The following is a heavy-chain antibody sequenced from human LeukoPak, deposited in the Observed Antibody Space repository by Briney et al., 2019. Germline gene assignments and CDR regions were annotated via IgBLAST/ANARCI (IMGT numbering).Heavy chain of an antibody. V-gene: IGHV3-9*01. J-gene: IGHJ4*02. Sequence: GGSLTLSCAGTGFTFDDYAMHWLRPAPAKGLEGVSGISWNSGSIGYADSVKDRFTIHRDNAKNSLYLQMNSLRAEDTALYYCAKHRASGSYYFYYFDYWGQGTLVTVSS. CDR1: GFTFDDYA. CDR2: ISWNSGSI. CDR3: AKHRASGSYYFYYFDY. D-gene: IGHD1-26*01.